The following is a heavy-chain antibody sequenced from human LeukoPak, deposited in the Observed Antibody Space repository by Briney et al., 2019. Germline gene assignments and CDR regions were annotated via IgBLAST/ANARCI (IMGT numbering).Heavy chain of an antibody. Sequence: RGSLRLSCAASGFTFDDCGMSWVRQAPGKVLEWVSYISSSSSTIYYADSVKGRFTISRDNAKNSLYLQMNSLRAEDTAVYYCARVGCSGGSCYLKGYAFDIWGQGTMVTVSS. D-gene: IGHD2-15*01. CDR1: GFTFDDCG. CDR3: ARVGCSGGSCYLKGYAFDI. J-gene: IGHJ3*02. CDR2: ISSSSSTI. V-gene: IGHV3-48*01.